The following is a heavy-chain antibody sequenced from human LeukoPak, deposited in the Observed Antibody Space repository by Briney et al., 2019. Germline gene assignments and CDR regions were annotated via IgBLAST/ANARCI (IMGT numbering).Heavy chain of an antibody. J-gene: IGHJ6*02. Sequence: GGSLRLSCAASGFTFSSYAMSWVRQAPGKGREWVSAISGSGGSTYYADSVKGRFTISRDNSKNTLYLQMNSLRAEDTAVYYCAKDRVASSSWNLYYYYGMDVWGQGTTVTVSS. D-gene: IGHD6-13*01. CDR3: AKDRVASSSWNLYYYYGMDV. CDR1: GFTFSSYA. V-gene: IGHV3-23*01. CDR2: ISGSGGST.